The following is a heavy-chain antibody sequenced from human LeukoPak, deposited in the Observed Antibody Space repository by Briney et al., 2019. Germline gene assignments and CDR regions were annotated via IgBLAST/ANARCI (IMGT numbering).Heavy chain of an antibody. CDR3: ASGSGSYYNPRFDY. Sequence: SQTLSLTCAVSGGSISSGGYSWSWIRQPPGKGLEWIGYIYYSGNTYYNPSLKSRVTISVDRSKNQFSLKLSSVTAADTAVYYCASGSGSYYNPRFDYWGQGTLVTVSS. D-gene: IGHD3-10*01. J-gene: IGHJ4*02. CDR1: GGSISSGGYS. CDR2: IYYSGNT. V-gene: IGHV4-30-2*02.